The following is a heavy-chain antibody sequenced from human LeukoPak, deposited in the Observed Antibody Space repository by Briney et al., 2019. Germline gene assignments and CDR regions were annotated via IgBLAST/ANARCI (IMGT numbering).Heavy chain of an antibody. V-gene: IGHV4-59*01. J-gene: IGHJ3*02. Sequence: KPSETLSLTCTVSGCSISSYYWSWIRQPPGKGLEWIGYIYYSGSTNYNPSLKSRVTISVDTSKNQFSLKLSSVTAADTAVYYCARERLGELSDAFDIWGQGTMVTVSS. CDR1: GCSISSYY. CDR2: IYYSGST. CDR3: ARERLGELSDAFDI. D-gene: IGHD3-16*02.